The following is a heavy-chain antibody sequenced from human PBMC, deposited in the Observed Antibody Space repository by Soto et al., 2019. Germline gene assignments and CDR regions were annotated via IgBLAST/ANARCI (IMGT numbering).Heavy chain of an antibody. V-gene: IGHV3-48*03. CDR3: TRVRPGGWYFDL. J-gene: IGHJ2*01. Sequence: EVQLVESGGGLVQPGGSLRLSCAASGFNFRSYEMNWVRQAPGKGLEWVSYISGSASSIYYADSVKGRFTISRDNAKNSLYLQMNSLRAEDTAVYYCTRVRPGGWYFDLWGRGTLVTVS. CDR2: ISGSASSI. D-gene: IGHD3-10*01. CDR1: GFNFRSYE.